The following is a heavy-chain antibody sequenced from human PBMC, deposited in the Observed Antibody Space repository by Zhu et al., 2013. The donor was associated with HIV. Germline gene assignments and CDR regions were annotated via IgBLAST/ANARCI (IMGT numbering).Heavy chain of an antibody. CDR1: GYTFTSYG. V-gene: IGHV1-18*01. D-gene: IGHD3-3*01. CDR2: ISAYNGNT. CDR3: ARDLRRAFSIFWSWFTLSRPLYI. J-gene: IGHJ3*02. Sequence: QVQLVQSGAEVKQPGASVKVSCKTSGYTFTSYGICWVRQAPGQGLEWMGWISAYNGNTNYAQKLQGRVTMTTDTSTSTAYMELRSLRSDDSAMYYCARDLRRAFSIFWSWFTLSRPLYIVGQGTMV.